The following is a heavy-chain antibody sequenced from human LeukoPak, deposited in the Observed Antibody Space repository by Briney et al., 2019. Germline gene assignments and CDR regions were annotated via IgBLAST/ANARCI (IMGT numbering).Heavy chain of an antibody. J-gene: IGHJ4*02. CDR1: GFILGNAW. V-gene: IGHV3-15*06. Sequence: GGSLRLSCAASGFILGNAWMSWVRQAPGKGLEWVGHIKRDFEGATQHYAAAVKGRFSISKDESKNIVFLQMSSLKTEDTAVYFCTTEGFTYGHHSFDSWGQGTLVTVSS. CDR2: IKRDFEGATQ. CDR3: TTEGFTYGHHSFDS. D-gene: IGHD5-18*01.